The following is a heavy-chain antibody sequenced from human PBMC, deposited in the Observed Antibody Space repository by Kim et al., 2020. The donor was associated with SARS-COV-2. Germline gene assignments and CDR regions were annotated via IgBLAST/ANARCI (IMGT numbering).Heavy chain of an antibody. Sequence: SETLSLTCTVSGGSVSSGSYIWSWIRQPPGKGLEWIGYIYYSGNTNYNPSLKSRVTMSVDTSKNQFSLKLRSVTAADTAVYYCARAPNDFWSGYPYYFDYWGQGTLVTVSS. J-gene: IGHJ4*02. V-gene: IGHV4-61*01. CDR3: ARAPNDFWSGYPYYFDY. D-gene: IGHD3-3*01. CDR1: GGSVSSGSYI. CDR2: IYYSGNT.